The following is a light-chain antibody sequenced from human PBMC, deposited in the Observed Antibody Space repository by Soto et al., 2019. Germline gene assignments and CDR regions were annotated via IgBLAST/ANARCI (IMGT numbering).Light chain of an antibody. CDR3: HQYYGTPYT. CDR1: QSLLYSSNNKNY. CDR2: WAS. J-gene: IGKJ2*01. V-gene: IGKV4-1*01. Sequence: DIVMTQSPDSLAVSLGERATLKCKSSQSLLYSSNNKNYLAWYQQKPGQPPKLLIYWASTRESGVPDRFSGSGSGTDFTLTISSLQAEDVALYYCHQYYGTPYTFVQGTKLEIK.